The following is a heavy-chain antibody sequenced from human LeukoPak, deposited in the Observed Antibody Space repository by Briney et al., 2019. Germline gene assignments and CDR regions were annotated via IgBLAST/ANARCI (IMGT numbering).Heavy chain of an antibody. CDR2: IIPIFGTA. D-gene: IGHD4-17*01. Sequence: ASVKVSCKASGGTFSSYAISWVRQAPGQGLEWMGGIIPIFGTANYAQKFQGRVTITADESTSTAYMELSSLRSEDTAVYYCARDGAYGDYPMDWGQGTLVTVSS. CDR1: GGTFSSYA. J-gene: IGHJ4*02. V-gene: IGHV1-69*13. CDR3: ARDGAYGDYPMD.